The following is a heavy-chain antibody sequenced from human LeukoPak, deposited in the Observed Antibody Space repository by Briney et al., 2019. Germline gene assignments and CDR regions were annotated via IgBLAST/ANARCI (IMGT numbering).Heavy chain of an antibody. V-gene: IGHV3-30*03. D-gene: IGHD5-12*01. Sequence: GGSLRLSCTASGFIFSSYGMHWVRQAPGKGLEWVAVISYDGSNKYYGDSVKGRCTISRDNSKNTLYLQMNSLRAEDTAVYYCARGLPFYYYYGMDVWGQGTTVTVSS. CDR2: ISYDGSNK. CDR3: ARGLPFYYYYGMDV. J-gene: IGHJ6*02. CDR1: GFIFSSYG.